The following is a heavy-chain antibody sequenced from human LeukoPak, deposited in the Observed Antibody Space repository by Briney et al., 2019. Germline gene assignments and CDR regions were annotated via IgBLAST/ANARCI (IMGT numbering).Heavy chain of an antibody. CDR1: GGTFSSYA. D-gene: IGHD5-18*01. V-gene: IGHV1-69*05. CDR2: IIPIFGTA. Sequence: SVKVSCKASGGTFSSYAISWVRQAPGQGLEWMGGIIPIFGTANYAQKFQGRVTITTDESTSTAYMELSSLRSEDTAVYYCARDRVLGSNTAMVQGWFDPWGQGTLVTVSS. CDR3: ARDRVLGSNTAMVQGWFDP. J-gene: IGHJ5*02.